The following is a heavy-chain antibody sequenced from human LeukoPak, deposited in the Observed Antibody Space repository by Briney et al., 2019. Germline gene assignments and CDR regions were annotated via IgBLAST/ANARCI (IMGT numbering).Heavy chain of an antibody. CDR2: IYYSGGT. D-gene: IGHD1-26*01. CDR3: ARDRSGSYYDY. V-gene: IGHV4-59*01. Sequence: PGGSLRLSCAASGFTFSTYAMSWIRQPPGKGLEWIGFIYYSGGTNYNPSLKSRVTISVDTSKNQFSLRLSSVTAADTAVYYCARDRSGSYYDYWGQGTLVTVSS. CDR1: GFTFSTYA. J-gene: IGHJ4*02.